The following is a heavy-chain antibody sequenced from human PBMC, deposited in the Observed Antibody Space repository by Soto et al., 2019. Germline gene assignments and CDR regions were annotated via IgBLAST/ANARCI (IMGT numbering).Heavy chain of an antibody. CDR1: GFTFSAYG. CDR2: INNDGHMT. V-gene: IGHV3-23*05. CDR3: AKRMGNNLFYFDS. D-gene: IGHD2-8*01. J-gene: IGHJ4*02. Sequence: EVQLLESGGALAQPGGSLRLSCVASGFTFSAYGLSWVRQAPGAGLEWVAAINNDGHMTNYAASVKGRFTITRDNSYNTLSLQMNALRADDTAVYYCAKRMGNNLFYFDSWGQGTLVTVSS.